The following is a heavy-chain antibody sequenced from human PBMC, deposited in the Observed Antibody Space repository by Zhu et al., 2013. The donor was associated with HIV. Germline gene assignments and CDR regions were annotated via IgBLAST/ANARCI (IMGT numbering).Heavy chain of an antibody. CDR2: IIPIFGTA. CDR1: GGTFSSYA. CDR3: ARAVYYYVNNERDYYYYGMDV. D-gene: IGHD3-10*02. V-gene: IGHV1-69*01. Sequence: QVQLVQSGAEVKKPGSSVKVSCKASGGTFSSYAISWVRQAPGQGLEWMGGIIPIFGTANYAQKFQGRVTITADESTSTAYMELSSLRSEDTAVYYCARAVYYYVNNERDYYYYGMDVWGQGTTVTVSS. J-gene: IGHJ6*02.